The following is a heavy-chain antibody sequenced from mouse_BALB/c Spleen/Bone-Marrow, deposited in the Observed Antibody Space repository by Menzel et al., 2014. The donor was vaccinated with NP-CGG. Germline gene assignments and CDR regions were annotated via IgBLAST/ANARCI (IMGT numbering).Heavy chain of an antibody. CDR2: INPGSGGN. CDR1: GYAFTNYL. CDR3: ARSIYDGYSEAMDY. Sequence: VKLQESGAELVRPGTSVKVSCKASGYAFTNYLIEWVKQRPGQGLEWIGVINPGSGGNNYNEEFKGKATLTADKSSSTAYMQLSSLTSDDSAVYFCARSIYDGYSEAMDYWGQGTSVTVSS. D-gene: IGHD2-3*01. J-gene: IGHJ4*01. V-gene: IGHV1-54*03.